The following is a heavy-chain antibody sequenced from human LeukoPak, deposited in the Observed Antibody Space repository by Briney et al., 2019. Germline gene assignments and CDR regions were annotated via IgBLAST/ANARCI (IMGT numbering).Heavy chain of an antibody. D-gene: IGHD6-19*01. J-gene: IGHJ4*02. CDR2: INHSGST. CDR1: GDSITGYY. Sequence: PSETLSLTCSVSGDSITGYYWSWIRQPPGKGLEWIGEINHSGSTNYNPSLKSRVTISVDTSKNQFSLKLSSVTAADTAVYYCARGSPSKWLALDYWGQGTLVTVSS. V-gene: IGHV4-34*01. CDR3: ARGSPSKWLALDY.